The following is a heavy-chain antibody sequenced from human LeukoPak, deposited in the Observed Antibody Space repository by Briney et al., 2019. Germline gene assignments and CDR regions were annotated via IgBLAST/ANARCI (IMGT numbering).Heavy chain of an antibody. V-gene: IGHV1-8*02. CDR1: GYSFTTYD. Sequence: VASVKVSCKATGYSFTTYDINWMRQASGQGLEWLGWMSPATGETGYAQKVQGRITMTSDTSISAAYMELSSLRSEDMDVYYCARTSRGVGFLVDPWGQGTLVTVSS. CDR2: MSPATGET. CDR3: ARTSRGVGFLVDP. D-gene: IGHD2-15*01. J-gene: IGHJ5*02.